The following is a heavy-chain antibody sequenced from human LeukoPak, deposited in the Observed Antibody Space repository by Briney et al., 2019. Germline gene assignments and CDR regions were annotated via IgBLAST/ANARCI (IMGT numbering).Heavy chain of an antibody. J-gene: IGHJ4*02. D-gene: IGHD6-13*01. V-gene: IGHV3-23*01. Sequence: GGSLRLSCAASGFTFSNYAMSWVRQAPGKGLEWVSTIDNGGGSTYHADSVKGRLTVSRDNSKNTLYLQMNSLRAEDTAVYYCAKLAAVGTFFDYRGQGTLVTVSS. CDR2: IDNGGGST. CDR1: GFTFSNYA. CDR3: AKLAAVGTFFDY.